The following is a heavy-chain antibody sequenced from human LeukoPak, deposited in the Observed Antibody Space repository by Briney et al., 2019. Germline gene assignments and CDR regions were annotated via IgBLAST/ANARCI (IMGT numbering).Heavy chain of an antibody. CDR2: IYHSGRT. D-gene: IGHD2-21*02. V-gene: IGHV4-31*03. CDR3: ARVVTSSLYFFDY. CDR1: GGSFSSEGFY. J-gene: IGHJ4*02. Sequence: SGTLSLTCSVSGGSFSSEGFYWSWVRPQPGTGLEWIAYIYHSGRTYYNPSLNSRLTISVDTSKTQFSMSLKSGTAADTAVYYCARVVTSSLYFFDYWGQGTLVSVSS.